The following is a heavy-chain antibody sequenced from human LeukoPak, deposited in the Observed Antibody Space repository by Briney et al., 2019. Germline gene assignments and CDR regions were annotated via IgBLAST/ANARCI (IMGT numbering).Heavy chain of an antibody. D-gene: IGHD1-26*01. V-gene: IGHV3-48*04. Sequence: QAGGSLRLSCAASGFTFSSYSMNWVRQAPGKGLEWVSYISSSGSTIYYADSVKGRFTISRDNAKNSLYLQMNSLRAEDMAVYYCASGWGGIVAYWGQGTLVTVSS. J-gene: IGHJ4*02. CDR1: GFTFSSYS. CDR2: ISSSGSTI. CDR3: ASGWGGIVAY.